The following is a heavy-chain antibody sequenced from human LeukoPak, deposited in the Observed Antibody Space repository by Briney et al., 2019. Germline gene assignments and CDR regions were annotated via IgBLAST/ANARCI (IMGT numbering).Heavy chain of an antibody. J-gene: IGHJ4*02. CDR1: GFNFSSST. CDR3: TRDPRRLDY. V-gene: IGHV3-21*04. CDR2: ISSSSDYI. Sequence: GGSLRLSCAASGFNFSSSTMNWVRQAPGKGLEWVSSISSSSDYIYYADSVRGRFTISRDNGKNSLYLQMNRLRAEDTAVYYCTRDPRRLDYWGQGTLVTVSS.